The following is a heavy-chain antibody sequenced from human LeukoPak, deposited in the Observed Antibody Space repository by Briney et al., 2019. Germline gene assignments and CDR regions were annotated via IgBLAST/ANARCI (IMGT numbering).Heavy chain of an antibody. D-gene: IGHD4/OR15-4a*01. Sequence: ASVKVSCKASGYSLNAYYMHWVRQAPGQGLEWMGWINPSSGGTKYAQKFQGRVTMARDTSISTAYMELISLRSDDTAVYYCARDSGMVPDYWGQGTLVTVSS. CDR3: ARDSGMVPDY. J-gene: IGHJ4*02. CDR1: GYSLNAYY. V-gene: IGHV1-2*02. CDR2: INPSSGGT.